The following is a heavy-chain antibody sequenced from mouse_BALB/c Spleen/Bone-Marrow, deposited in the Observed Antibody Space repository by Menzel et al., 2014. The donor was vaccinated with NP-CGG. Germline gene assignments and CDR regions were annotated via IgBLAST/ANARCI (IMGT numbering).Heavy chain of an antibody. CDR1: GISITTGNYR. J-gene: IGHJ2*01. V-gene: IGHV3-5*02. CDR3: ARGAMITTGYFDY. D-gene: IGHD2-4*01. CDR2: IYYSGTI. Sequence: EVKVEESGPGLVKPSQTVSLPCTVTGISITTGNYRWSWIRQFPGNKLEWIGYIYYSGTITYNPSLTSRTTITRDTSKNQFFLEMNSLTAEDTATYYCARGAMITTGYFDYWGQGTTLTVSS.